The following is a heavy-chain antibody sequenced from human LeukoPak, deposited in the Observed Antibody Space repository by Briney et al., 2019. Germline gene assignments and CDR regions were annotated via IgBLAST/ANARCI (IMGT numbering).Heavy chain of an antibody. V-gene: IGHV5-51*01. CDR2: IYPGDSDT. D-gene: IGHD6-19*01. Sequence: GESLQISCKGSGYSFTNYWIAWVRQMPGKGLEWMGIIYPGDSDTRYSPSFQGQVTISADKSITTAYLQWSSLKASDTAMYYCARVATVAGTVGWFDPWGQGTLVTVSS. J-gene: IGHJ5*02. CDR1: GYSFTNYW. CDR3: ARVATVAGTVGWFDP.